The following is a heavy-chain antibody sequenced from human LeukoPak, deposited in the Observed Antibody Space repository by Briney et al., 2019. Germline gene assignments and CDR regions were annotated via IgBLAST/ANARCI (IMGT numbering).Heavy chain of an antibody. CDR3: AKGSGSGSYYPSAFDY. CDR2: ISGSGGST. Sequence: GGSLRLPCAASGFTFSSYAMSWVRQAPGKGLEWVSAISGSGGSTYYADSVKGRFTISRDNSKNTLYLQMNSLRAEDTAVYYCAKGSGSGSYYPSAFDYWGQGTLVTVSS. D-gene: IGHD3-10*01. CDR1: GFTFSSYA. V-gene: IGHV3-23*01. J-gene: IGHJ4*02.